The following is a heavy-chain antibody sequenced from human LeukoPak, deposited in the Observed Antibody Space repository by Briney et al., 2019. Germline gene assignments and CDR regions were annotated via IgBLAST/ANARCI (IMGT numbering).Heavy chain of an antibody. CDR2: IKQDGSEK. CDR1: GFTFSSYW. CDR3: ASARSNKLPFDY. J-gene: IGHJ4*02. D-gene: IGHD2/OR15-2a*01. V-gene: IGHV3-7*01. Sequence: PGGSLRLSCAASGFTFSSYWMSWVRQAPGKGLECVANIKQDGSEKYYVDSVKGRFTISRDNAKNSLYLQMNSLRAEDTAFYYCASARSNKLPFDYWGQGTLVTVSS.